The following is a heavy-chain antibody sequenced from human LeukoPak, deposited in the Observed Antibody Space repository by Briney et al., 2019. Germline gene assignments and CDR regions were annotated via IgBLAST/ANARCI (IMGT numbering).Heavy chain of an antibody. Sequence: RPGGSLRLSCAASGFTFDDYGMSWVRQAPGKGLEWVSGINWNGGSTGYADSVKGRFTISRDNAKNSVYLQMNSLRVEDTAVYYRARDGHWEVTRGHYFDYWGQGTLVTVSS. CDR2: INWNGGST. V-gene: IGHV3-20*04. CDR1: GFTFDDYG. J-gene: IGHJ4*02. D-gene: IGHD4-11*01. CDR3: ARDGHWEVTRGHYFDY.